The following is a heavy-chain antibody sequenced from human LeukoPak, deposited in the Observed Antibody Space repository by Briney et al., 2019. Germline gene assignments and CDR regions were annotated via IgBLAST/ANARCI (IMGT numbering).Heavy chain of an antibody. J-gene: IGHJ5*02. D-gene: IGHD2-21*02. V-gene: IGHV6-1*01. CDR1: GDSVSSNSVT. CDR3: ARRLTQYNCFDP. CDR2: TYYRSTWYN. Sequence: SQTLSLTSAISGDSVSSNSVTRNSIRHSPSRGLEWLGRTYYRSTWYNDYAVSVRGRITVNPDTSKNQFSLHLNSVTPEDTAVYYCARRLTQYNCFDPWGQGTLVTVSS.